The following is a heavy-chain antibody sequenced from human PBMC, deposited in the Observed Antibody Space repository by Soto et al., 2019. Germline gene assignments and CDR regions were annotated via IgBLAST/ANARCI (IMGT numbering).Heavy chain of an antibody. CDR1: GGSISSYY. CDR2: IYYSGST. Sequence: QVQLQESGPGLVKPSETLSLTCTVYGGSISSYYWSWIRQPPGKGLEWIGYIYYSGSTNYNPSLKRRVTISVDTSKHPFSLKLSSVTAADTAVYYCASALVAGTEVSDWFDPWGQGTLVTVSS. J-gene: IGHJ5*02. D-gene: IGHD6-19*01. CDR3: ASALVAGTEVSDWFDP. V-gene: IGHV4-59*01.